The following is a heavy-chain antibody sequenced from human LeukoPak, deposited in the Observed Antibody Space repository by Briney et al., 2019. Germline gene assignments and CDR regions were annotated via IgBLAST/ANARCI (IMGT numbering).Heavy chain of an antibody. J-gene: IGHJ3*02. CDR3: ASHIEIPTIRPNAFDI. D-gene: IGHD5-24*01. CDR2: ISAYNGNT. CDR1: GYTFTSYG. Sequence: ASVKVSCKASGYTFTSYGISWVRQAPGQGLEWMGWISAYNGNTNYAQKLQGRVTMTTDTSTSTAYMELRSLRSDDTAVYYCASHIEIPTIRPNAFDIWGQGTMVTVSS. V-gene: IGHV1-18*01.